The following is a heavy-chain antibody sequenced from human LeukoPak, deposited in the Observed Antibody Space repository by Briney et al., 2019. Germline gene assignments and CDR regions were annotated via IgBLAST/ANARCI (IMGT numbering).Heavy chain of an antibody. V-gene: IGHV1-69*13. CDR3: ARDHSLRYFDWLSHDAFDI. CDR2: IIPIFGTA. D-gene: IGHD3-9*01. J-gene: IGHJ3*02. CDR1: GGTFSSYA. Sequence: SVKVSCKASGGTFSSYAISWVRQAPGQGLEWMGGIIPIFGTANYAQKFQGRVTITADESTSTAYMELSSLRSEDTAVYHCARDHSLRYFDWLSHDAFDIWGQGTMVTVSS.